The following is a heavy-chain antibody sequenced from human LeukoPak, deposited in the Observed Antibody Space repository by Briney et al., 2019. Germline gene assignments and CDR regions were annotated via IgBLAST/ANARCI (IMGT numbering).Heavy chain of an antibody. J-gene: IGHJ4*02. CDR2: IIPILGIA. D-gene: IGHD4/OR15-4a*01. CDR3: ASDYGATTTFDY. Sequence: SVKVSCKASGGTFSSYATSWVRQAPGQGLEWMGRIIPILGIANYAQKFQGRVTITADKSTSTAYMELSSLRSEDTAVYYCASDYGATTTFDYWGQGTLVTVSS. CDR1: GGTFSSYA. V-gene: IGHV1-69*04.